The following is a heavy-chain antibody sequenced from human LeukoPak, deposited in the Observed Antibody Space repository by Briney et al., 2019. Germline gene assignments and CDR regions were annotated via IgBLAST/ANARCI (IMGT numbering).Heavy chain of an antibody. CDR3: ARDIAAAAGFDY. V-gene: IGHV3-53*01. D-gene: IGHD6-13*01. Sequence: PGRSLRLSCAASGFTVSSNYMSWVRQAPGKGLEWVSVIYSGGSTYYADSVKGRFTISRDNSKNTLYLQMNSLRAEDTAVYYCARDIAAAAGFDYWGQGTLVTVSS. CDR1: GFTVSSNY. CDR2: IYSGGST. J-gene: IGHJ4*02.